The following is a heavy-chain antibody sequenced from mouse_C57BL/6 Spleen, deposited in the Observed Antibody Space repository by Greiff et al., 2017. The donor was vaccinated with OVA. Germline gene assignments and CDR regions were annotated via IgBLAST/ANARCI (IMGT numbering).Heavy chain of an antibody. D-gene: IGHD1-1*01. J-gene: IGHJ2*01. CDR2: ISSGGSYT. CDR1: GFTFSSYG. Sequence: EVQLVESGGDLVKPGGSLKLSCAASGFTFSSYGMSWVRQTPDKRLEWVATISSGGSYTYYPDSVKGRFTISRDNAKNTLYLQMSSLKSEDTAMYCCARLYYGSSWLDYWGQGTTLTVSS. CDR3: ARLYYGSSWLDY. V-gene: IGHV5-6*01.